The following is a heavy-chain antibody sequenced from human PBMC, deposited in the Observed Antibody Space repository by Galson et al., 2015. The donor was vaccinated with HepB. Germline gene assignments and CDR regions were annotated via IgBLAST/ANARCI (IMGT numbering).Heavy chain of an antibody. J-gene: IGHJ4*02. D-gene: IGHD3-10*01. V-gene: IGHV7-4-1*02. CDR3: ARRYYYGLGSYYHEDY. Sequence: SVKVSCKASGYTFTSYAMNWVRQAPGQGLEWMGWINTNTGNPTYAQGFTGRFVFSVDTSVSTAYLQISSLKAEDTAVYYCARRYYYGLGSYYHEDYWGQGTLVTVSS. CDR2: INTNTGNP. CDR1: GYTFTSYA.